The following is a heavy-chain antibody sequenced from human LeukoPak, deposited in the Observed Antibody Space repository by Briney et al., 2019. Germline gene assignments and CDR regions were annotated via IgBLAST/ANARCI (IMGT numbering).Heavy chain of an antibody. Sequence: RGSLRLLCAASGFPFSSYAMSWVRQASGKGLEWVSAISGRGCITYYADSVKGRFTISRDNSKNTMYRQMNSMRAEDTAVYYCAKAKTYYYDSSGSTTHNFDYVGQGTLITVSP. CDR2: ISGRGCIT. CDR3: AKAKTYYYDSSGSTTHNFDY. V-gene: IGHV3-23*01. J-gene: IGHJ4*02. CDR1: GFPFSSYA. D-gene: IGHD3-22*01.